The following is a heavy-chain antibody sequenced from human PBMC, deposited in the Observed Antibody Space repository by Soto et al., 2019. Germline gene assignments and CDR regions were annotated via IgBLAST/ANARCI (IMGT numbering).Heavy chain of an antibody. D-gene: IGHD1-26*01. CDR1: GDSISIGGFS. V-gene: IGHV4-30-2*02. CDR2: IYHSAST. J-gene: IGHJ4*02. Sequence: PSWRLALTCAVSGDSISIGGFSWTWNRQPPGKGLEWIGYIYHSASTHYNPSLKSRVTISVATSKNQFSLKVSSVTAADTAGYYCARRYGGNLDYSGQGTLVTVSS. CDR3: ARRYGGNLDY.